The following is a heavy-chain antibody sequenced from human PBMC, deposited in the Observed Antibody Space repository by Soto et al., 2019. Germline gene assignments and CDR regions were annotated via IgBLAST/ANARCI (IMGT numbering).Heavy chain of an antibody. V-gene: IGHV4-59*01. Sequence: SETLSLTCTVSGGSISSYYWSWIRQPPGKGLEWIGYIYYSGSTNYNPSLKGRVTISVDTSKNQFSLKLSSVTAADTAVYYCASSARTTVTIDYWGQGTLVTVSS. J-gene: IGHJ4*02. D-gene: IGHD4-17*01. CDR3: ASSARTTVTIDY. CDR1: GGSISSYY. CDR2: IYYSGST.